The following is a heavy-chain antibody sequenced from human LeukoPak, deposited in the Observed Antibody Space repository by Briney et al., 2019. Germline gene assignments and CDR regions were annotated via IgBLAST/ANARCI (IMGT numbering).Heavy chain of an antibody. CDR1: GYIFTDYY. V-gene: IGHV1-2*02. D-gene: IGHD6-13*01. CDR3: ARMWSTATSGWNWFDP. J-gene: IGHJ5*02. CDR2: INPNSGDT. Sequence: ASVKVSRKASGYIFTDYYVYWVRQAPGQGLEWMGWINPNSGDTNYAQKFQGRVTMTRDTSISTAYMELSSLRSDDTAMYYCARMWSTATSGWNWFDPWGQGTLVTVSS.